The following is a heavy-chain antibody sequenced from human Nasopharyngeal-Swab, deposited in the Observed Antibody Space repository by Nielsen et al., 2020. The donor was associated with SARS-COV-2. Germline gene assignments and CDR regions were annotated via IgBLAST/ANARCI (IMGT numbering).Heavy chain of an antibody. J-gene: IGHJ3*02. V-gene: IGHV3-7*01. D-gene: IGHD2-15*01. CDR3: AGESGPNGFDI. Sequence: GGSLRLSCEASGFTFSDHYMDWVRQAPGEGLEWVANINGDGSARYYVDSVRGRFTVSRDNAKNSLYLQMNSLRVEDTALYYCAGESGPNGFDIWGQGAMITVSS. CDR1: GFTFSDHY. CDR2: INGDGSAR.